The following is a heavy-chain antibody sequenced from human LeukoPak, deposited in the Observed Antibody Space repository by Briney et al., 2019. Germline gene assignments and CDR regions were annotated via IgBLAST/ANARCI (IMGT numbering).Heavy chain of an antibody. V-gene: IGHV4-34*01. CDR1: GGSFSGYY. CDR2: KNHSGRT. Sequence: PSETLSLTCAVYGGSFSGYYWSWIREPPGRGLEWIGEKNHSGRTNYNPSLKSRLTISVDTSKNQFSLKLSSVTAADTAVYYCARQSRIWGSYRYAFDIWGQGTTVTVSS. J-gene: IGHJ3*02. D-gene: IGHD3-16*02. CDR3: ARQSRIWGSYRYAFDI.